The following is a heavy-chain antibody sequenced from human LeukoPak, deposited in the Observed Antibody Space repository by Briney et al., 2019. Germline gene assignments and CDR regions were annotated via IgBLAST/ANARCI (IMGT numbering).Heavy chain of an antibody. V-gene: IGHV3-7*01. J-gene: IGHJ3*02. D-gene: IGHD5-18*01. Sequence: PGGSLRLSCAASGFTFSSYWMSWVRQAPGKGLEWVANIKQDGSEKYYVGSVKGRFTISRDNAKNSLYLQMNSLRAEDTAVYYCARLDTAMVNAFDIWGQGTMVTVSS. CDR2: IKQDGSEK. CDR1: GFTFSSYW. CDR3: ARLDTAMVNAFDI.